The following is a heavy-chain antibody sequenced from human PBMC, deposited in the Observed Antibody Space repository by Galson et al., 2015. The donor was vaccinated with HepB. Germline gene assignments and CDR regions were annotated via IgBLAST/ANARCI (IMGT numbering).Heavy chain of an antibody. D-gene: IGHD6-13*01. J-gene: IGHJ4*02. V-gene: IGHV4-61*01. Sequence: LSLTCTVSGGSVSSGSYYWSWIPQPPGKGLEWIGYIYYSGSTNYNPALKSRVTIPVDTSKNQFSLKLSSVTAADTAVYYCARFSIAVAGTIDYWGQGTLVTVSS. CDR3: ARFSIAVAGTIDY. CDR1: GGSVSSGSYY. CDR2: IYYSGST.